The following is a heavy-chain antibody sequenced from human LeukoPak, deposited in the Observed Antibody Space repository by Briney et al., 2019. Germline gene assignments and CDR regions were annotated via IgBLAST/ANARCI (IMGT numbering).Heavy chain of an antibody. CDR1: GFTFSNYG. V-gene: IGHV3-30*02. D-gene: IGHD2-2*01. CDR3: AKRYCSSASCRSGMGV. J-gene: IGHJ6*02. CDR2: IRSDGSNT. Sequence: GGSLRLSCAASGFTFSNYGMHWVRQAPGKGLEWVALIRSDGSNTYSADSVKGRFTISRDNSKNTLYLQMNSLRVEDTAVYYCAKRYCSSASCRSGMGVWGQGTTVTVSS.